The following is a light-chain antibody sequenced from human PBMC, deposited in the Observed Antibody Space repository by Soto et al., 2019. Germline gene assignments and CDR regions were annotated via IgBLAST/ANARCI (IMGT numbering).Light chain of an antibody. CDR3: QQSYSALSIT. J-gene: IGKJ5*01. CDR2: AAS. Sequence: AIRMTQSPSSFSASTGDRVTITCRASQGISSYLAWYQQKPGKAPKLLIYAASSLQNGVPSRFRGGGSGTDFTLTISNLQPEDFATYYCQQSYSALSITFGQGTRLEMK. CDR1: QGISSY. V-gene: IGKV1-8*01.